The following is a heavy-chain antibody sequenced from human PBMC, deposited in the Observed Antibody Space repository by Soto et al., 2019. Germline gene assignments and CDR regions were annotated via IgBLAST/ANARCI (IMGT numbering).Heavy chain of an antibody. CDR3: ARSTYYYDSSGYWTQ. Sequence: SGPTLVNPTQTLTLTCTFSGFSLSTSGMCVSWIRQPPGKALEWLALIDWDDDKYYSTSLKTRLTISKDTSKNQVVLTMTNMDPVDTATYYCARSTYYYDSSGYWTQWGQGTLVTVSS. CDR1: GFSLSTSGMC. CDR2: IDWDDDK. J-gene: IGHJ4*02. D-gene: IGHD3-22*01. V-gene: IGHV2-70*01.